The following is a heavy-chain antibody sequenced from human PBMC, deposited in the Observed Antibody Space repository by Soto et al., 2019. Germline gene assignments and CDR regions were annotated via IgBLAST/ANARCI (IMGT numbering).Heavy chain of an antibody. CDR2: MNPNSGNT. Sequence: QVQLVQSGAEVKKPGASVKVSCKASGYTFTSYDINWVRQATGQGLEWMGWMNPNSGNTGYAQKFQGRVTMTRNTSXXTAYMELSSLRSEDTAVYYCARGSRLSWGVEWFDPWGQGTLVTVSS. V-gene: IGHV1-8*01. J-gene: IGHJ5*02. D-gene: IGHD2-8*02. CDR1: GYTFTSYD. CDR3: ARGSRLSWGVEWFDP.